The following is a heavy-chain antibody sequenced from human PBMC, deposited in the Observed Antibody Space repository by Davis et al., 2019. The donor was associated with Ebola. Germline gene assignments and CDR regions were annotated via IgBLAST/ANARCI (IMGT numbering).Heavy chain of an antibody. J-gene: IGHJ4*02. D-gene: IGHD1-1*01. Sequence: ASVKVSCKASGYTFTNYGITWVRQAPGQGLEWMGWINPHNGNTNYAQNVQGRVTMTTDPSTSTAYMEVGSLRSDDTAVYYCARAQYPTTSDHWGQGTLVTVSS. V-gene: IGHV1-18*04. CDR1: GYTFTNYG. CDR2: INPHNGNT. CDR3: ARAQYPTTSDH.